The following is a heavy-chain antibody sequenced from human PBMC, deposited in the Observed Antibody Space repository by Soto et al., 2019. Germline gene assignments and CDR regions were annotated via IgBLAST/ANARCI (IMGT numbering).Heavy chain of an antibody. J-gene: IGHJ3*02. Sequence: QLQLQESGPGLVKPSETLSLTCSVSGGSISSSSHFWGWIRQSPGKGLEWIGTVYYSGNAYFSPSLKSRVTISVVTSKNQFSLDLSSVTAADTAVYYCARHENIVVVAAATAFDIWGQGTMVTVSS. CDR1: GGSISSSSHF. D-gene: IGHD2-15*01. CDR3: ARHENIVVVAAATAFDI. CDR2: VYYSGNA. V-gene: IGHV4-39*01.